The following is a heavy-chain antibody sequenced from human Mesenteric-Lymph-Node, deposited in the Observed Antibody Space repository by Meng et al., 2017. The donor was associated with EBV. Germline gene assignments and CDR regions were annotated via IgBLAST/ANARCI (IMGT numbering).Heavy chain of an antibody. CDR1: GFTVSSNF. CDR3: ARDFRAILN. CDR2: IYSGTNA. Sequence: EGRLVGSVGGLIQAGGSLRLSCASSGFTVSSNFMSWVRQAPGKGPECVSVIYSGTNAYYADSVKGRFTISRDDSKNTLYLQMNNLRVEDTAVYYCARDFRAILNWGHGTLVTVSS. D-gene: IGHD2-15*01. V-gene: IGHV3-53*01. J-gene: IGHJ4*01.